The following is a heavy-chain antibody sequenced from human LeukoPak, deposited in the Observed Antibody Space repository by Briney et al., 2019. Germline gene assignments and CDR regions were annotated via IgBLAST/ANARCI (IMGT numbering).Heavy chain of an antibody. J-gene: IGHJ4*02. CDR3: ARERLYYDIFPGFDY. CDR1: GYTFTSYG. V-gene: IGHV1-18*04. CDR2: ISAYNGNT. Sequence: ASVEVSCKASGYTFTSYGISWVRQAPGQGLEWMGWISAYNGNTNYAQKLQGRVTMTTDTSTSTAYMELRSPTSDDTAVYSCARERLYYDIFPGFDYWGQGTLVTVSS. D-gene: IGHD3-9*01.